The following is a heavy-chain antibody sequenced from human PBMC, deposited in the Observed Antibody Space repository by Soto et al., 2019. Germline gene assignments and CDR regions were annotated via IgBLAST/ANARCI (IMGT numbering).Heavy chain of an antibody. D-gene: IGHD3-10*01. J-gene: IGHJ6*02. Sequence: EVQPVESGGGLVQPGGSLRLSCAASGFTSSNYWMHWVRQAPGKGLVWVSRIKSDGSSTSYADSVKGRFTISRDNAKNTLDLQMHGLRAEDMAVYYCARSVRSGSFPYYYYAMDVWGQGTTVTVSS. CDR2: IKSDGSST. V-gene: IGHV3-74*01. CDR1: GFTSSNYW. CDR3: ARSVRSGSFPYYYYAMDV.